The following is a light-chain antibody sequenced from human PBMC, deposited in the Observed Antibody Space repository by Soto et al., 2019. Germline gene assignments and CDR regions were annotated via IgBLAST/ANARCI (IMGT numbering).Light chain of an antibody. CDR1: QSVSRNY. Sequence: EIVLTQSPGTLSLSPGERATLSCRASQSVSRNYLAWYQQKPGQAPRLLIYGASSRATGTPDRFSGSGSGTDFTLTINRLEPEDFALYYCQQYGSSPPTFGQGTKVDI. CDR2: GAS. V-gene: IGKV3-20*01. CDR3: QQYGSSPPT. J-gene: IGKJ1*01.